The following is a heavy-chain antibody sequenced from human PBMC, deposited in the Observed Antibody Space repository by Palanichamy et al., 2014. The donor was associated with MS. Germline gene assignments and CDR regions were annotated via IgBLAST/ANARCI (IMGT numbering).Heavy chain of an antibody. Sequence: EVLLVESGGGLGTAWGVPSRLSCAASGFIFSDYSMNWVRQAPGKGLEWVSYIDRTSGTIYYADSVKGRFTISRDNVKSSLYLQMNSLRDDDTAVYYCVRDGNNSGPDFDYWGQGTLVTVSS. CDR1: GFIFSDYS. CDR3: VRDGNNSGPDFDY. CDR2: IDRTSGTI. D-gene: IGHD1-1*01. J-gene: IGHJ4*02. V-gene: IGHV3-48*02.